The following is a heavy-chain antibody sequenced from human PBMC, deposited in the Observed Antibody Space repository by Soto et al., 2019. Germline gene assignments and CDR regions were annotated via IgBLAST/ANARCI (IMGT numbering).Heavy chain of an antibody. CDR2: VYYRGRS. J-gene: IGHJ4*02. V-gene: IGHV4-39*01. D-gene: IGHD4-17*01. CDR3: VSQRTTVPTQAYFDY. CDR1: GGSVTNSSYY. Sequence: ETLSLTCTVSGGSVTNSSYYWGWIRQSPGKGLEWIGSVYYRGRSYSKSSVKSRVTISVDTSKNRFSLGLNSVTASDTAVYFCVSQRTTVPTQAYFDYWGPGALVTVSS.